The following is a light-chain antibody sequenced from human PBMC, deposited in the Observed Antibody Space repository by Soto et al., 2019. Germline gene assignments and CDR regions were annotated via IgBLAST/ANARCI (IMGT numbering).Light chain of an antibody. V-gene: IGKV1-5*01. CDR1: QDISNY. Sequence: DIRITQSPSSLSSSVLERFTITCQASQDISNYLNWYQQKPGKAPKLLIYDASSLESGVPSRFSGSGSGTEFTLTISSLQPDDFATYYCQQYNSYPWTFGQGTKVDI. CDR2: DAS. J-gene: IGKJ1*01. CDR3: QQYNSYPWT.